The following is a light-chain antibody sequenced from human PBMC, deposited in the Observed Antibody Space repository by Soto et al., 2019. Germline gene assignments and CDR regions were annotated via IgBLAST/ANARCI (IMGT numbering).Light chain of an antibody. CDR2: VAS. J-gene: IGKJ1*01. CDR3: QHYGSSRWT. V-gene: IGKV3-20*01. Sequence: EIVLTQSPGTLSLSPGERATLSCRASQSVSSSYLAWYQQNRGQAPRLLIYVASSRAPGIPDRFGGSGSGTDISLTISRLAPEDFAVYYWQHYGSSRWTFGQATKVEIK. CDR1: QSVSSSY.